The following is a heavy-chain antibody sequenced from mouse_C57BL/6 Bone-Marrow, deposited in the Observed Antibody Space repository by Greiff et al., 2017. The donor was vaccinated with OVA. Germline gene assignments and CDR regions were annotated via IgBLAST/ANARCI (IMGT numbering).Heavy chain of an antibody. V-gene: IGHV1-82*01. Sequence: QVQLKESGPELVKPGASVKISCKASGYAFSSSWMNWVKQRPGKGLEWIGRIYPGDGDTNYNGKFKGKATLTADKSSSTAYMQLSSLTSEDSAVYYCARGEAYAGTVFAYWGQGTLVTVSA. CDR2: IYPGDGDT. J-gene: IGHJ3*01. D-gene: IGHD4-1*01. CDR1: GYAFSSSW. CDR3: ARGEAYAGTVFAY.